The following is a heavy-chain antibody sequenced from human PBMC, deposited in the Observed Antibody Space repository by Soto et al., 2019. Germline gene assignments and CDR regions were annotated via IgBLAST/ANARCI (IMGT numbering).Heavy chain of an antibody. D-gene: IGHD4-4*01. J-gene: IGHJ5*02. Sequence: SETLSLTCTVSGGSISTSGYFWGWIRQPPGKGLEWIGTIYYSGSTYYNTSLKNRVTISVDTSKKQISMKLSSVTAADTAVYYCATSNWFDPWGQGTLVTVS. CDR3: ATSNWFDP. CDR2: IYYSGST. V-gene: IGHV4-39*01. CDR1: GGSISTSGYF.